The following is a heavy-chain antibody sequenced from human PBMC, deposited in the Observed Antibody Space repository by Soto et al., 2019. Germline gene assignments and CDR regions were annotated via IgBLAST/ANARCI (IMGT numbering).Heavy chain of an antibody. J-gene: IGHJ6*02. CDR1: GGTFSSYA. D-gene: IGHD3-10*01. Sequence: QVQLVQSGAEVKKPGSSVKVSCKASGGTFSSYAISWVRQAPGQGLEWMGGIIPIFGTANYAQKFQGRVTITADESTSTAYMELSSLRSEDTAVYYCAVRANGVTQRYYYYGMDVWGQGTTVTVSS. CDR2: IIPIFGTA. CDR3: AVRANGVTQRYYYYGMDV. V-gene: IGHV1-69*12.